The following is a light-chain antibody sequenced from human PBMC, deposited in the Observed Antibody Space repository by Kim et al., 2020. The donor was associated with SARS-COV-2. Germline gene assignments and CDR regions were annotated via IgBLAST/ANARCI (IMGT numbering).Light chain of an antibody. J-gene: IGLJ6*01. CDR2: KNT. CDR3: QSYYNTVRV. V-gene: IGLV6-57*02. CDR1: SGSIASDY. Sequence: NFMLTQPHSVSESPGKTVTISCTGSSGSIASDYVQWYQQRPGSAPTTVIYKNTERPSGVPARFSGAVDTSSNSASLTISGLKTEDEADYYCQSYYNTVRVVCSGNQVAVL.